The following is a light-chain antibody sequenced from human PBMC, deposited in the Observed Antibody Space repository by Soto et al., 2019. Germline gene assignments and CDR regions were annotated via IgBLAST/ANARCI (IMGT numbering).Light chain of an antibody. CDR2: LAF. CDR3: LQALQTPYT. CDR1: QSLLHSYGYNY. J-gene: IGKJ2*01. Sequence: DIVMTQSPLSLPVTPGEPASISCRSSQSLLHSYGYNYLDWYLQRPGQSPHLLISLAFNRSSGVPDRFSGSGSGTDFTLKISRVEAEDVGVYYCLQALQTPYTFGQGTRLEIK. V-gene: IGKV2-28*01.